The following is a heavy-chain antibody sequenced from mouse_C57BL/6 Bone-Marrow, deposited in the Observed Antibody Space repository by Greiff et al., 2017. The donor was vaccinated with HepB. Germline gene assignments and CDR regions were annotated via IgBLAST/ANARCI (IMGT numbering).Heavy chain of an antibody. CDR1: GFPITSGYY. CDR3: AGADYRLSMDY. V-gene: IGHV12-3*01. Sequence: VKLQESGPGLVKPSQSLFLTCSITGFPITSGYYWIWIRQSPGKPLEWMGYITHSGETFYNPSLQSPISITRETSKNQFFLQLNSVTTEDTAMYYCAGADYRLSMDYWGQGTSVTVSS. D-gene: IGHD1-2*01. CDR2: ITHSGET. J-gene: IGHJ4*01.